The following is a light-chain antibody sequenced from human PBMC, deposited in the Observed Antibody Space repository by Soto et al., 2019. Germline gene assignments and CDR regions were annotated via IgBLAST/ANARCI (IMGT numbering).Light chain of an antibody. CDR3: HQYGTSTWT. CDR1: QSVTYSF. CDR2: GAS. J-gene: IGKJ1*01. V-gene: IGKV3-20*01. Sequence: EIVLTQSPGTLSLSPGERATLSCRASQSVTYSFLAGYQQKPGQAHRLLIYGASRMYTGTPDRFSGSGSGTDFTLTISRLEPEDFAVYYCHQYGTSTWTFGQGTKVESK.